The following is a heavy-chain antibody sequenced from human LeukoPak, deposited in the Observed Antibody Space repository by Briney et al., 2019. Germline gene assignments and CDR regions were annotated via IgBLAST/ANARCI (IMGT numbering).Heavy chain of an antibody. Sequence: PSVPLSLTCTVSGGPISRSSYYWGWIRQPPAKGLEWYGSIYYSESTCYNPSLKSRVTKSLDTSKTQSSLKLSSVTAADTAVYYCARHPAVLRFLEWLYNWFDPWGQGTLVTVSS. J-gene: IGHJ5*02. CDR2: IYYSEST. CDR3: ARHPAVLRFLEWLYNWFDP. D-gene: IGHD3-3*01. CDR1: GGPISRSSYY. V-gene: IGHV4-39*01.